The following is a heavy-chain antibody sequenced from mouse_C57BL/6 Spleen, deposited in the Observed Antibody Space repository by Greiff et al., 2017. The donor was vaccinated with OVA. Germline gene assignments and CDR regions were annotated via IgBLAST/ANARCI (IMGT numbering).Heavy chain of an antibody. CDR2: IFPGSGST. D-gene: IGHD2-4*01. J-gene: IGHJ4*01. V-gene: IGHV1-75*01. Sequence: VHLVESGPELVKPGASVKISCKASGYTFTDYYINWVKQRPGQGLEWIGWIFPGSGSTYYNEKFKGKATLTVDKSSSTAYMLLSSLTSEDSAVYFCARSEDYDDAMDYWGQGTSVTVSS. CDR1: GYTFTDYY. CDR3: ARSEDYDDAMDY.